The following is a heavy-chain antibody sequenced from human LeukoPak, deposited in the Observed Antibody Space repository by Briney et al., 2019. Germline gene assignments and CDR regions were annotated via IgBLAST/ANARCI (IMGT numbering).Heavy chain of an antibody. CDR2: IIPIFGTA. CDR3: ARDGGSYYGSSAFDI. J-gene: IGHJ3*02. V-gene: IGHV1-69*06. D-gene: IGHD1-26*01. CDR1: GGTFSSYA. Sequence: GASVKVSCKASGGTFSSYAISWVRQAPGQGLEWMGGIIPIFGTANYAQKFQGRVTITADKSTSTAYMELSSLRSEDTAVYYCARDGGSYYGSSAFDIWGQGTMVTVSS.